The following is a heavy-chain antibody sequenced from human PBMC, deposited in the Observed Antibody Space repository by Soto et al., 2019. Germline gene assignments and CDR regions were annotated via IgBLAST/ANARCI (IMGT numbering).Heavy chain of an antibody. CDR2: ISYDGSNK. CDR1: GFTFSSYG. V-gene: IGHV3-30*18. D-gene: IGHD3-22*01. Sequence: LRLSCAASGFTFSSYGMHWVRQAPGKGLEWVAVISYDGSNKYYADSVKGRFTISRDNSKNTLYLQMNSLRAEDTAVYYCAKDLRRYYYDSSGYPGDYWGQGTLVTVSS. J-gene: IGHJ4*02. CDR3: AKDLRRYYYDSSGYPGDY.